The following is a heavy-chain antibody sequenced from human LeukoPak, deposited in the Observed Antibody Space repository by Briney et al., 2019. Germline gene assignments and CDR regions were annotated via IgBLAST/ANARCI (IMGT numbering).Heavy chain of an antibody. V-gene: IGHV1-18*01. CDR2: ISAYNGNT. CDR1: GYTFTSYG. CDR3: ARVDIVVVPAATGVFDY. Sequence: GASVEVSCKASGYTFTSYGISWVRQAPGQGLEWMGWISAYNGNTNNAQKLQGRVTMTTDTSTSTAYMELRSLRSDDTAVYYCARVDIVVVPAATGVFDYWGQGTLVTVSS. D-gene: IGHD2-2*01. J-gene: IGHJ4*02.